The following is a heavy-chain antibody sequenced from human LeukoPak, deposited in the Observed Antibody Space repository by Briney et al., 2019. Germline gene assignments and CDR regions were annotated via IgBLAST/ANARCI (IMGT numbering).Heavy chain of an antibody. J-gene: IGHJ4*02. CDR3: ATTYSSGWFFHY. V-gene: IGHV1-2*02. CDR2: INPNSGGT. CDR1: GYTFTDYF. Sequence: ASVKVSCKASGYTFTDYFMHWVRQATGQGLEWMGWINPNSGGTKYAQNFQGRVTVTRDTSISTAYMELNRLTSDDTAVYYCATTYSSGWFFHYWGQGTLVTVPS. D-gene: IGHD6-19*01.